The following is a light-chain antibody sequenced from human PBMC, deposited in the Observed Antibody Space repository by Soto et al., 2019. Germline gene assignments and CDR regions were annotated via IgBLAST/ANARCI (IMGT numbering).Light chain of an antibody. J-gene: IGKJ5*01. CDR3: QQYNNWPPMT. CDR2: DAS. V-gene: IGKV3-11*01. CDR1: QSINRH. Sequence: EIVLTPSPATLSLSPGERATLSCRTSQSINRHLAWYRQKPGQAPRLLIYDASNRATGIPARFSGSGSGTEFTLTISSLQSEDFALYYCQQYNNWPPMTFGQGTRLE.